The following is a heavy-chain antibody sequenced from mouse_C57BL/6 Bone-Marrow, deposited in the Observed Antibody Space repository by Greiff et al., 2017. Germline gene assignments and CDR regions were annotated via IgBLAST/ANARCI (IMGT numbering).Heavy chain of an antibody. CDR1: GYTFTSYW. V-gene: IGHV1-55*01. D-gene: IGHD1-1*01. J-gene: IGHJ3*01. CDR2: IYPGGGST. Sequence: QVQLKQPGAELVKPGASVKMSCKASGYTFTSYWINWVKKRPGQGLEWIGDIYPGGGSTNYNAQFKSKATLTVETSSRTAYIQLSCLPSVDSAVYYCARPYYGSRGWFAYGGQGTLVTVSA. CDR3: ARPYYGSRGWFAY.